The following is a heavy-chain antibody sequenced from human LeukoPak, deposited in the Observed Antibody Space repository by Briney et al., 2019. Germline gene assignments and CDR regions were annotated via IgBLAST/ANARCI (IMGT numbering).Heavy chain of an antibody. Sequence: GGSLRLSCAASGFTFSSYTMSWVRQAPGKGPEWVSTITTSDGNTYYADSVKGRFTVSRDNSKNTLYLQMNSLRAEDTAVYYCAKDGGLWVSAHWGDSWGRGTLVTVSS. CDR2: ITTSDGNT. D-gene: IGHD7-27*01. J-gene: IGHJ4*02. CDR1: GFTFSSYT. CDR3: AKDGGLWVSAHWGDS. V-gene: IGHV3-23*01.